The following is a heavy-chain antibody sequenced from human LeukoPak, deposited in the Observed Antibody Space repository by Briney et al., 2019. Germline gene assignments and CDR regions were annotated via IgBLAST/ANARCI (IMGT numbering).Heavy chain of an antibody. CDR3: AGEAPPNIGYCSTTNCYYFDF. D-gene: IGHD2-2*01. CDR1: GGTFTNYA. Sequence: SVKVSCKASGGTFTNYAISWVRQAPGQGLEWMGGIIPMYGTVNYAQEFQGRVTITADKSTTTAYMELSSLRSEDTAMYYCAGEAPPNIGYCSTTNCYYFDFWGQGTLVTVSS. J-gene: IGHJ4*02. CDR2: IIPMYGTV. V-gene: IGHV1-69*06.